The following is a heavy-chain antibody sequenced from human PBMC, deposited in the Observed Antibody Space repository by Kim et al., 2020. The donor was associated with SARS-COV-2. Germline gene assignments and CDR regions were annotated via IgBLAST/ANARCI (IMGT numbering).Heavy chain of an antibody. CDR1: GGTFSSYA. Sequence: SVKVSCKASGGTFSSYAISWVRQAPGQGLEWMGGIIPIFGTANYAQKFQGRVTITADESTSTAYMELSSLRSEDTAVYYCARGRLSITIFGVVSTGGGSHYYYYGMDVWGQGTTVTVSS. CDR2: IIPIFGTA. D-gene: IGHD3-3*01. J-gene: IGHJ6*02. CDR3: ARGRLSITIFGVVSTGGGSHYYYYGMDV. V-gene: IGHV1-69*13.